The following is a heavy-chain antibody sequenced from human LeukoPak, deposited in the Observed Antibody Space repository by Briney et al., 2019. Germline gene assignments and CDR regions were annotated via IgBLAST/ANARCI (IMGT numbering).Heavy chain of an antibody. CDR3: AIGLTTIDY. Sequence: SETLSLTCTVSGGSISSSSYYWGWIRQPPGKGLEWIGSIYYSGSTYYNPSLKSRVTISVDTSKNQFSLKLSSVTAADTAVYYCAIGLTTIDYWGQGTLVTVSS. V-gene: IGHV4-39*01. CDR1: GGSISSSSYY. D-gene: IGHD2/OR15-2a*01. CDR2: IYYSGST. J-gene: IGHJ4*02.